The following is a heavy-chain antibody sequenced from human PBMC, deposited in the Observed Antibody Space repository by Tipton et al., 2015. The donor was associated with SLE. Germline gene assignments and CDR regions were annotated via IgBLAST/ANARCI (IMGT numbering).Heavy chain of an antibody. CDR2: IKQDGSER. Sequence: SLRLSCAASGFTVSSNYMSWVRQAPGKGLEWVANIKQDGSERNYVDSVRGRFTISRDNAKNTVFLQMNSLRGDDTAVYYCARDRRRHLDYWGQGTLVTVSS. CDR1: GFTVSSNY. D-gene: IGHD1-1*01. CDR3: ARDRRRHLDY. V-gene: IGHV3-7*01. J-gene: IGHJ4*02.